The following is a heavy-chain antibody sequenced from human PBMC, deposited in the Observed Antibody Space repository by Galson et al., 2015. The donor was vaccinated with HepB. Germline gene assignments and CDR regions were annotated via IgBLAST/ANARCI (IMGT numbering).Heavy chain of an antibody. CDR3: AGVLWFGELQEGFDY. V-gene: IGHV1-58*02. D-gene: IGHD3-10*01. J-gene: IGHJ4*02. CDR1: GFTFTSSA. CDR2: IVVGSGNT. Sequence: SVKVSCKASGFTFTSSAMQWVRQARGQRLEWIGWIVVGSGNTNYAQKFQERVTITRDMSTSTAYMELSSLRSEDTAVYYCAGVLWFGELQEGFDYWGQGTLVTVSS.